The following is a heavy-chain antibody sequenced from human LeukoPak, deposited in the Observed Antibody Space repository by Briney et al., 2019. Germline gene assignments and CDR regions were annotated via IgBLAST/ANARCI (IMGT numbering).Heavy chain of an antibody. CDR1: GFTFSSFW. CDR2: IKQDGSEK. D-gene: IGHD2-15*01. CDR3: ARGYCSGGSCFSSTGNFDL. V-gene: IGHV3-7*04. Sequence: GGSLRLSCAASGFTFSSFWMSWVRQAPGKGLEWVANIKQDGSEKYYVDSVKGRFTVSRDNAENSLYLQMNSLRAEDTAVYYCARGYCSGGSCFSSTGNFDLWGRGTLSLSPQ. J-gene: IGHJ2*01.